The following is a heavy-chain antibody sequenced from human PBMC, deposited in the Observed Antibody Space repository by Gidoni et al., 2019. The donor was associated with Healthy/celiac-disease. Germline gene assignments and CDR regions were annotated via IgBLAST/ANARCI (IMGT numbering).Heavy chain of an antibody. Sequence: EVQLLESGGGLVQPGGSLRLSCAASGCTFSSYPMSWVRQAPGKGLEWVSAISGSGGSTYYADSVKGRFTISRDNSKNTLYLQMNSLRAEDTAVYYCAKDGTMVRGDPYWYFDLWGRGTLVTVSS. CDR2: ISGSGGST. CDR1: GCTFSSYP. D-gene: IGHD3-10*01. J-gene: IGHJ2*01. CDR3: AKDGTMVRGDPYWYFDL. V-gene: IGHV3-23*01.